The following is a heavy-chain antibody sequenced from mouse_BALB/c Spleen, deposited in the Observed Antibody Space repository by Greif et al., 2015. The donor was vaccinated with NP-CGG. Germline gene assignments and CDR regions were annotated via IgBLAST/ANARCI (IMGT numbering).Heavy chain of an antibody. CDR2: IWSDGST. CDR1: GFSLTSYG. Sequence: VQLQQSGLGLVAPSQSLSITCTVSGFSLTSYGVHWVRQPPGKGLEWLVVIWSDGSTTYNSALKSRLSISKDNSKSQVFLKMNSLQTDDTAMYYCARNWDSSGYGFAYWGQGTLVTVSA. V-gene: IGHV2-6*02. CDR3: ARNWDSSGYGFAY. D-gene: IGHD3-2*01. J-gene: IGHJ3*01.